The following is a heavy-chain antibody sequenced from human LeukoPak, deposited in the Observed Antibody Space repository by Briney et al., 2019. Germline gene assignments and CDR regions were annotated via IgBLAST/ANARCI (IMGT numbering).Heavy chain of an antibody. D-gene: IGHD3-16*01. CDR3: ARGVFDY. Sequence: GGSLRLSCAASGFTFDDYGMSWVRQVPGKGLEWVSLSSVTSVYTQYADSVKGRFTVSRDDAKKSVYLQMNSLRPEDTGVYYCARGVFDYWGQGILVTVSS. V-gene: IGHV3-21*01. CDR1: GFTFDDYG. CDR2: SSVTSVYT. J-gene: IGHJ4*02.